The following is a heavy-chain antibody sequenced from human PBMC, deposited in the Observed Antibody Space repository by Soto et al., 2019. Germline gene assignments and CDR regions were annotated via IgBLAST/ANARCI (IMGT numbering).Heavy chain of an antibody. CDR1: GYTFTSYD. V-gene: IGHV1-8*01. D-gene: IGHD6-19*01. CDR2: MNPNSGNT. J-gene: IGHJ4*02. Sequence: ASVKVSCKASGYTFTSYDINWVRQATGQGLEWMGWMNPNSGNTGYAQKFQGRVTMTRNTSISTAYMELSSLRSEDTAVYYCARGGHSSGYNGVDHWGQGTLVTVSS. CDR3: ARGGHSSGYNGVDH.